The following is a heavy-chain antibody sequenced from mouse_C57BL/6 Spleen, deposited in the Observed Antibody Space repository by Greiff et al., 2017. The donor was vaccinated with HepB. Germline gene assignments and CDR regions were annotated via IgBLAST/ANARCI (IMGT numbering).Heavy chain of an antibody. J-gene: IGHJ3*01. Sequence: VQLKQSGTVLARPGASVKMSCKTSGYTFTSYWMHWVKQRPGQGLEWIGAIYPGNSDTSYNQKFKGKAKLTAVTSASTAYMELSSLTNEDSAVYYCVPYYYGSSYQAWFAYWGQGTLVTVSA. CDR3: VPYYYGSSYQAWFAY. D-gene: IGHD1-1*01. V-gene: IGHV1-5*01. CDR2: IYPGNSDT. CDR1: GYTFTSYW.